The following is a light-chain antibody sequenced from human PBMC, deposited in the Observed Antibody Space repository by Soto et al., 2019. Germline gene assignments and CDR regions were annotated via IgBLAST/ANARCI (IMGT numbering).Light chain of an antibody. J-gene: IGLJ1*01. CDR3: CSYAGRSTPYV. Sequence: QSALTQPASVSGSPGQSITISCTGTSSDIGGYDYVSWYQQHPGKVPKLMIFEVSNRPSGVSYRFSGSKSGNTASLTISGLQAEDDADYFCCSYAGRSTPYVFGTGTKVTVL. CDR1: SSDIGGYDY. V-gene: IGLV2-14*01. CDR2: EVS.